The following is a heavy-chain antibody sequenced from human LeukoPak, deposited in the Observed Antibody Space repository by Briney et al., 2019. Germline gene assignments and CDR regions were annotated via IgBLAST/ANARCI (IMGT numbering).Heavy chain of an antibody. Sequence: PGGSLRLSCAASGFSFISYSMNWVRQAPGKGLEWVSSIRSTGESTFYADSVKGRFTISRDNSKTTVYLLMNSLRTEDTAVYYCGRSRRINASLYYYMDVWGKGTTVTVSS. CDR3: GRSRRINASLYYYMDV. CDR1: GFSFISYS. D-gene: IGHD2-15*01. V-gene: IGHV3-23*01. CDR2: IRSTGEST. J-gene: IGHJ6*03.